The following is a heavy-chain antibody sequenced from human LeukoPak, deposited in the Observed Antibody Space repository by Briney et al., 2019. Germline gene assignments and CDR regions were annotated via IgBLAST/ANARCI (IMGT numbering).Heavy chain of an antibody. CDR2: IYSSGSI. CDR3: VRESYYYGMDV. J-gene: IGHJ6*02. CDR1: GSSINTYY. V-gene: IGHV4-59*01. Sequence: SETLSLTCTVSGSSINTYYWSWIRQPPGKGLEWIGYIYSSGSINYNPSLKSRVTISEDTSKNQFSLKMSSVTAADTAVYYCVRESYYYGMDVWGQGTTVTVSS.